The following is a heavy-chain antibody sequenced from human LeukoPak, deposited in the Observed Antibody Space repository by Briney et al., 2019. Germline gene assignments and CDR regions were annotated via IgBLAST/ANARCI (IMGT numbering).Heavy chain of an antibody. D-gene: IGHD3-3*01. J-gene: IGHJ4*02. CDR2: ISGSGGST. CDR3: AKSSYYDFWSGYYTGPDY. Sequence: PGGSLRLSCVASGFTFSDRYMDWVRQAPGKGLEWVSAISGSGGSTYYADSVKGRFTISRDNSKNTLYLQMNSLRAEDTAVYYCAKSSYYDFWSGYYTGPDYWGQGTLVTVSS. CDR1: GFTFSDRY. V-gene: IGHV3-23*01.